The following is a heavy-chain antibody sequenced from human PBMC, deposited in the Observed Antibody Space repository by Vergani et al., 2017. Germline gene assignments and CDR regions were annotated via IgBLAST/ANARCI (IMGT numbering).Heavy chain of an antibody. D-gene: IGHD1-14*01. J-gene: IGHJ5*02. CDR1: GFTFNQYG. V-gene: IGHV3-33*01. Sequence: QVQLVESGGGVVQPGRSLRLSCAASGFTFNQYGMHWVRQAPGKGLEWVAVTWHDGNNKQYADSVKGRFTISRDNSKSTMYLQMNRLRDEDTGVYYCAGDLRLLYNRFDPWGQGTLVTVSS. CDR2: TWHDGNNK. CDR3: AGDLRLLYNRFDP.